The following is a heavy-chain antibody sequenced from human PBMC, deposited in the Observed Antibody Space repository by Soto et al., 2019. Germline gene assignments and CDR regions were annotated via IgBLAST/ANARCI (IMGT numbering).Heavy chain of an antibody. J-gene: IGHJ4*02. CDR1: GYTFTSYG. Sequence: QVQLVQSGAEVKKPGASVKVSCKASGYTFTSYGISWVRQAPGQGLEWMGWISAYNGNTNYAQKLQGRVTMTTDTLTSTAYMELRGLRSDGTAVYYCAGDSRPAPTDYWGQGTLVTVSS. CDR2: ISAYNGNT. CDR3: AGDSRPAPTDY. V-gene: IGHV1-18*01.